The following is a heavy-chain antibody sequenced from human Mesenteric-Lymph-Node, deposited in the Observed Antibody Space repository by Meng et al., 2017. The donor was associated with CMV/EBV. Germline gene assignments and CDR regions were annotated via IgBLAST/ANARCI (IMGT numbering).Heavy chain of an antibody. Sequence: GSLRLSCTVSGGSVSSGSYYWSWIRQPPGKGLEWIGYIYYSGSTNYNPSLKSRVTISVNTSKNQFSLKLSSVTAADTAVYYCARGITIFGVVTAYYFDYWGQGTLVTVSS. CDR1: GGSVSSGSYY. D-gene: IGHD3-3*01. CDR2: IYYSGST. J-gene: IGHJ4*02. CDR3: ARGITIFGVVTAYYFDY. V-gene: IGHV4-61*01.